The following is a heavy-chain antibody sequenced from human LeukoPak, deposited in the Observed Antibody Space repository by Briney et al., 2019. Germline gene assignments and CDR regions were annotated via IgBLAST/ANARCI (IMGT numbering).Heavy chain of an antibody. J-gene: IGHJ5*02. Sequence: SETLSLTCTVSGGSINSSSAYWGWIRQSPGKGLDWTGFIYYSGSTYYNPSLKSRVTISVDTSKNQFSLKLSSVTAADTAVYYCARAWKTAALLNWFDPWGQGTLVTVSS. V-gene: IGHV4-39*07. CDR3: ARAWKTAALLNWFDP. D-gene: IGHD6-13*01. CDR1: GGSINSSSAY. CDR2: IYYSGST.